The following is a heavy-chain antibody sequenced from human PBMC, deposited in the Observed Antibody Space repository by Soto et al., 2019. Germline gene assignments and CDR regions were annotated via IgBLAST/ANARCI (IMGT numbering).Heavy chain of an antibody. V-gene: IGHV1-58*02. Sequence: QMQLVQSGPEVKKPGTSVKFSCKASGFTFTSSAMQWVRQALGQRLERIGWIFVGSGTTNYAQKFQERGTITRDMSTITAYIELSSLRSEDTAVYYCASPRPIFPPAVRMDVWGQGTTVTVSS. CDR1: GFTFTSSA. CDR2: IFVGSGTT. CDR3: ASPRPIFPPAVRMDV. D-gene: IGHD3-9*01. J-gene: IGHJ6*02.